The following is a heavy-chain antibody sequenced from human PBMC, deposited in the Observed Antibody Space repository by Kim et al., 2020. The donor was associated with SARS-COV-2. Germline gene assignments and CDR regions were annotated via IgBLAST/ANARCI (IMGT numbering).Heavy chain of an antibody. D-gene: IGHD3-10*01. V-gene: IGHV3-30-3*01. J-gene: IGHJ4*02. CDR2: ISYDGSNK. Sequence: GGSLRLSCAASGFTFSSYAMHWVRQAPGKGLEWVAVISYDGSNKYYADSVKGRFTISRDNSKNTLYLQMNSLRAEDTAVYYCARSYLYYYGSGSYYNAAFDYWGQGTLVTVSS. CDR1: GFTFSSYA. CDR3: ARSYLYYYGSGSYYNAAFDY.